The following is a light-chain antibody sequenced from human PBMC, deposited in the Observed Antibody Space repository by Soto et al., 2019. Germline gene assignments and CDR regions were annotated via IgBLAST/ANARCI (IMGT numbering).Light chain of an antibody. CDR2: DVR. V-gene: IGLV2-14*03. CDR3: SSYTSSSTYV. CDR1: SSDVGGYNY. J-gene: IGLJ1*01. Sequence: QSALTQPASVSGSPGQSITISCTGTSSDVGGYNYVSWYQQHPGKAPKLMIYDVRNRPSGVSNRFSGSKSGNTASLTISGLQAEDEADYYCSSYTSSSTYVLGTGTKLTVL.